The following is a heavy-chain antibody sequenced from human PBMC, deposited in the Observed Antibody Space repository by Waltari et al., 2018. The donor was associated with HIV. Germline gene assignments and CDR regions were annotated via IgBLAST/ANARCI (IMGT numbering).Heavy chain of an antibody. CDR1: GGTFSSYA. J-gene: IGHJ3*02. D-gene: IGHD6-19*01. V-gene: IGHV1-69*06. Sequence: QVQLVQSGAEVKKPGSSVKVSCKASGGTFSSYAISWVRQAPGQGPEWMGGIIPIFGTANYAQKFQGRVTITADKSTSTAYMELSSLRSEDTAVYYCARERGIAVAAPGAFDIWGQGTMVTVSS. CDR2: IIPIFGTA. CDR3: ARERGIAVAAPGAFDI.